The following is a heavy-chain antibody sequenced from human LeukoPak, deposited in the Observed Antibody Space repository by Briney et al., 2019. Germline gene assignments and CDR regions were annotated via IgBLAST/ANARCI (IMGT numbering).Heavy chain of an antibody. CDR1: GFTFSSYA. V-gene: IGHV3-23*01. CDR3: ASKQWLVSDFDY. Sequence: GGSLRLSCAASGFTFSSYAMSWVRQAPGKGLEWVSTISGSGGSTYYADSVKGRFTISRDNAKTSLYLQMNSLRAEDTAVYYCASKQWLVSDFDYWGQGTLVTVSS. D-gene: IGHD6-19*01. CDR2: ISGSGGST. J-gene: IGHJ4*02.